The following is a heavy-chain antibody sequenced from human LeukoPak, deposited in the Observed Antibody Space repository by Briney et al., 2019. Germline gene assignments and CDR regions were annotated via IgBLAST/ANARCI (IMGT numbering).Heavy chain of an antibody. J-gene: IGHJ4*02. CDR3: AVSDIVVVPAAMYYFDY. D-gene: IGHD2-2*01. CDR2: ISAYNGNT. Sequence: ASVKVSCKASGYTFTSYGISWVRQAPGQGLEWMGWISAYNGNTNYAQKLQGRVTMTTDTSTSTAYMELRSLRSEDTAVYYCAVSDIVVVPAAMYYFDYWGQGTLVTVSS. V-gene: IGHV1-18*01. CDR1: GYTFTSYG.